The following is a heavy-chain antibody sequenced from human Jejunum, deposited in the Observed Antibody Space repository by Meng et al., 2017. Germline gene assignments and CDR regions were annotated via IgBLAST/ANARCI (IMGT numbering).Heavy chain of an antibody. CDR1: GFIFSSFE. Sequence: GESLKISCEVSGFIFSSFEMNWVRQAPGKGLEWVSYISNGGGRTIYYADSVKGRFTISRDNDKNSLYLQMSSLRAQDTAIYYCAREAGNLRAFDIWGQGTMVTVSS. D-gene: IGHD6-19*01. J-gene: IGHJ3*02. CDR3: AREAGNLRAFDI. V-gene: IGHV3-48*03. CDR2: ISNGGGRTI.